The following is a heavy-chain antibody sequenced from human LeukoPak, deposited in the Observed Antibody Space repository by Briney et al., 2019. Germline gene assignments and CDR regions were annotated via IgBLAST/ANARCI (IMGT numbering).Heavy chain of an antibody. CDR3: ASRACSSTSCYAERHFDY. D-gene: IGHD2-2*01. J-gene: IGHJ4*02. Sequence: SETLSLTCTVSGGSISSSSYYWGWIRQPPGKGLEWIGSIYYSGSTYYNPSLKSRVTISVDTSKNQFSLKLSSVTAADTAVYYCASRACSSTSCYAERHFDYWGQGTLVTVSS. CDR2: IYYSGST. CDR1: GGSISSSSYY. V-gene: IGHV4-39*01.